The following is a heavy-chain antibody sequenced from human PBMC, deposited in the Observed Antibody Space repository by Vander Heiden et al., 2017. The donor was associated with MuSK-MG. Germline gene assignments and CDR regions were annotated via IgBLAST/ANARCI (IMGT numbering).Heavy chain of an antibody. J-gene: IGHJ4*02. CDR3: ASPRAPDFDY. CDR2: ISSSSSYI. Sequence: VQLVESGGGLVKPGGALRLSCAPSGCTFSSYSINWVRQATGKGLEWVSSISSSSSYIYYADSVKGRFTISRDNAKNSLYLQMNSLRAEDTAVYYCASPRAPDFDYWGQGTLVTVSS. V-gene: IGHV3-21*01. CDR1: GCTFSSYS.